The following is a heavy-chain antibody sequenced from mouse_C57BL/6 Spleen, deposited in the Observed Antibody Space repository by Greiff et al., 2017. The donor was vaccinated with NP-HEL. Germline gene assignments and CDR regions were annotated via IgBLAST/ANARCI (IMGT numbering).Heavy chain of an antibody. CDR1: GFTFSSYA. V-gene: IGHV5-4*01. CDR3: ARDPTAQAPFAY. CDR2: ISDGGSYT. J-gene: IGHJ3*01. Sequence: EVKLMESGGGLVKPGGSLKLSCAASGFTFSSYAMSWVRQTPEKRLEWVATISDGGSYTYYPDNVKGRFTISRDNAKNNLYLQMSHLKSEDTAMYYCARDPTAQAPFAYWGQGTLVTVSA. D-gene: IGHD3-2*02.